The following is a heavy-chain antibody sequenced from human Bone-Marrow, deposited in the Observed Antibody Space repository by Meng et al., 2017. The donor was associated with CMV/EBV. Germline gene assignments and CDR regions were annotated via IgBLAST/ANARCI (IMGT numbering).Heavy chain of an antibody. CDR3: ARGDSSAYYTGPYAFDI. CDR1: GYTFTSYG. Sequence: ASVKVSCKASGYTFTSYGISWVRQAPGQGLEWMGWISAYNGNTNFAQNLQGRVTMTADTSTSTAYMELRSLRSDDTAVYYGARGDSSAYYTGPYAFDIWGQGTMVTVSS. J-gene: IGHJ3*02. V-gene: IGHV1-18*01. CDR2: ISAYNGNT. D-gene: IGHD3-22*01.